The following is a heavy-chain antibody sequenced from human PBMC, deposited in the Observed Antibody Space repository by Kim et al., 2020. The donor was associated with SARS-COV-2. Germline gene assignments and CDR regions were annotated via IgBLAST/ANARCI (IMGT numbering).Heavy chain of an antibody. J-gene: IGHJ6*02. V-gene: IGHV1-46*01. Sequence: ASVKVSCKASGYTFTSYYMHWVRQAPGQGLEWMGIINPSGGSTSYAQKFQGRVTMTRDTSTSTVYMELSSLRSEDTAGYYCARGLGYCSSTSCYTYYYYGVDVWGQGTTVTVSS. CDR1: GYTFTSYY. CDR2: INPSGGST. CDR3: ARGLGYCSSTSCYTYYYYGVDV. D-gene: IGHD2-2*02.